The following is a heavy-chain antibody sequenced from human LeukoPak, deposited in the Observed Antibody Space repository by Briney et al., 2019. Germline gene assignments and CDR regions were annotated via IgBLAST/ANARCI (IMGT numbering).Heavy chain of an antibody. CDR2: IRYDGTNK. CDR1: GFTFSSYG. CDR3: AKDPQKWESYFDY. V-gene: IGHV3-30*02. D-gene: IGHD1-26*01. Sequence: GGSLRLSCAASGFTFSSYGMHWVRQAPGKGLEWVAFIRYDGTNKYYADSVKGRFTISRDNSTNTLYLQMNSLRAEDTAVYYCAKDPQKWESYFDYWGQGTLVTVSS. J-gene: IGHJ4*02.